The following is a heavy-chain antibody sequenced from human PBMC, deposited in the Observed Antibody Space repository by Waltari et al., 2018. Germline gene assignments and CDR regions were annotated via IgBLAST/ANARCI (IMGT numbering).Heavy chain of an antibody. Sequence: QLQLQESGPGLVKPSETLSLTCTVSGGSISSSNYYWGWIRQPPGKGREWIGSIYYSGTNHDNPSLKRRVTKSVNTSKKQFSLKLSAVTAAETAMYYCARQCKGYKYGLGDDYYYGMDVWGQGTTVTVSS. CDR1: GGSISSSNYY. CDR2: IYYSGTN. J-gene: IGHJ6*02. CDR3: ARQCKGYKYGLGDDYYYGMDV. V-gene: IGHV4-39*01. D-gene: IGHD5-18*01.